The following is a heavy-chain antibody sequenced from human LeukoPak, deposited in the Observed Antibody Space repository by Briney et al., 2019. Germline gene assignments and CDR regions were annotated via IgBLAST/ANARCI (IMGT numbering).Heavy chain of an antibody. CDR1: GFTFSSYG. V-gene: IGHV3-33*01. CDR2: IWYDGSNK. Sequence: GRSLRLSCAASGFTFSSYGMHWVRQAPGKGLEWVAVIWYDGSNKYYADSVKGRFTISRDNSKNTLYLQMNSLRAEDTAVYYCARMHYYDFWSGFFDYWGQGTLVTVSS. D-gene: IGHD3-3*01. CDR3: ARMHYYDFWSGFFDY. J-gene: IGHJ4*02.